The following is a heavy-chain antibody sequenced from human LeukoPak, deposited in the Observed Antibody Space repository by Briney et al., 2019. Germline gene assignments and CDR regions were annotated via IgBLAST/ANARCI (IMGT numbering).Heavy chain of an antibody. V-gene: IGHV4-38-2*01. CDR1: GYSISSGYY. J-gene: IGHJ6*03. Sequence: PSETLSHTCAVSGYSISSGYYWGWIRQPPGKGLEWIGNMYHSGSTHYNPSLKSRVTMSVDTSKNQFSLKLSSVTAADTAVYYCARGLYYMDVWGKGTTVTVSS. CDR2: MYHSGST. CDR3: ARGLYYMDV. D-gene: IGHD3-16*01.